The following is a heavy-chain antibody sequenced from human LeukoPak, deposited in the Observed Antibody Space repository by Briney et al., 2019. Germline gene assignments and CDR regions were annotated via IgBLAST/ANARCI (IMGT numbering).Heavy chain of an antibody. V-gene: IGHV3-23*01. Sequence: GGSLRLSCAASGFTFSSYAMNWVRQSPGKGLEWVSAISGSGDTTYYAVSVQGRFTISRDNSKNTLYLQMNSLRDEDTAVYHCAKCSGGSCYSTYDYWGQGTLVTVSS. J-gene: IGHJ4*02. CDR1: GFTFSSYA. CDR2: ISGSGDTT. CDR3: AKCSGGSCYSTYDY. D-gene: IGHD2-15*01.